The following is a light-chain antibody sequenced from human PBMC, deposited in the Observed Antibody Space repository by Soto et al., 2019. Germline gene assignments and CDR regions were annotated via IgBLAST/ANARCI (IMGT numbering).Light chain of an antibody. V-gene: IGKV3-20*01. Sequence: EIVLTKSPGTLSVSAGERATLSCRASQSVSSSYLAWYQQKPGQAPRLIIYGASSRATGIPDRFSGSVSGTDGTVTISRLQKEDGSVFDGQQSGSSPCTFGQGTKVDIK. J-gene: IGKJ1*01. CDR1: QSVSSSY. CDR2: GAS. CDR3: QQSGSSPCT.